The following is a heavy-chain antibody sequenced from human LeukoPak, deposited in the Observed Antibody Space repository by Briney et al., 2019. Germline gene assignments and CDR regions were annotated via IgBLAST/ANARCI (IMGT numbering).Heavy chain of an antibody. Sequence: ASVKVSCKASGYTFTSYGISWVRQAPGQGLEWMGWITTYNGNADYAQKLQGRVTMTTDTSTNTAYMELRSLGSDDTAVYYCARDRGGYDPEDTFDVWGQGTMVTVSS. CDR1: GYTFTSYG. D-gene: IGHD5-12*01. J-gene: IGHJ3*01. V-gene: IGHV1-18*01. CDR3: ARDRGGYDPEDTFDV. CDR2: ITTYNGNA.